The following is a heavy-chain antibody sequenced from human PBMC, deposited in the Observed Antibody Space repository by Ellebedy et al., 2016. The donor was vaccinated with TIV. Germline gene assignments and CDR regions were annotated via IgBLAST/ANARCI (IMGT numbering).Heavy chain of an antibody. CDR1: GFSFNSYW. Sequence: GGSLRLSCAASGFSFNSYWMTWVRQAPGKGLEWVANINQGGSVKYYVDSLRGRFTISRDNAKTSLYLQMNSLRAEDTAAYYCATDGSFGDYLSPTHAFVIWGQGTMVTVSS. J-gene: IGHJ3*02. CDR3: ATDGSFGDYLSPTHAFVI. V-gene: IGHV3-7*01. CDR2: INQGGSVK. D-gene: IGHD4-17*01.